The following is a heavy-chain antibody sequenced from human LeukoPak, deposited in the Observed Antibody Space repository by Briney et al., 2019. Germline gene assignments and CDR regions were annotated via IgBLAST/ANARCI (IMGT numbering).Heavy chain of an antibody. J-gene: IGHJ5*02. V-gene: IGHV1-24*01. CDR2: FDPEDGER. CDR3: VTDIRRFSQP. CDR1: GYTLNELS. Sequence: ASVKVSCKVSGYTLNELSIHWVRQAPGKGLEWMGGFDPEDGERNYAQRFQGRLTMTEETSTDTAYMELSTLRSEDTAVYYCVTDIRRFSQPWGPGTLVTVSS. D-gene: IGHD1-14*01.